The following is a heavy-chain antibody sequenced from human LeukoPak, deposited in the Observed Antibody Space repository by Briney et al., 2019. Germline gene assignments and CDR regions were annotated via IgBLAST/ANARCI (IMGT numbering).Heavy chain of an antibody. CDR1: GGSFSGYY. J-gene: IGHJ4*02. CDR2: INHSGST. V-gene: IGHV4-34*01. Sequence: SETLSLTCAVYGGSFSGYYWSWIRQPPGKWLGWIVEINHSGSTNYNPSLKSRVTISVDTSKNQFSQKLSSVTAADTAVYYCARWMVGATFDYWGQGTLVTVSS. CDR3: ARWMVGATFDY. D-gene: IGHD1-26*01.